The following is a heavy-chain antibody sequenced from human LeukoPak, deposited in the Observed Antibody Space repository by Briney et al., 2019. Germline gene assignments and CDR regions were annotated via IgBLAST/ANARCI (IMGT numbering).Heavy chain of an antibody. J-gene: IGHJ4*02. Sequence: GGSLRLSCAASGFTFSSYSMNWVHQAPGKGLEWISYTSSRSSTIYYADSVKGRFSISRDNAENSLYLQMNSLRAEDTAVYYCARDRSVVAGRYYFDYWGQGTLVTVSS. D-gene: IGHD6-19*01. CDR1: GFTFSSYS. CDR3: ARDRSVVAGRYYFDY. V-gene: IGHV3-48*04. CDR2: TSSRSSTI.